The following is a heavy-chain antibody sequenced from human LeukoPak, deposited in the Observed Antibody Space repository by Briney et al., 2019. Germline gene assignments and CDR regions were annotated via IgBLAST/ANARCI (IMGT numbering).Heavy chain of an antibody. CDR1: GGSISSSSHY. D-gene: IGHD3-10*01. CDR3: ARAAVLRGVRHFDL. CDR2: IYYSGST. Sequence: SETLSLTCTVSGGSISSSSHYWGWIRQPPGKGLEWIGNIYYSGSTYYNPSLKSRVTISVDTSKNQFSLTLNSVTAADTAVYYCARAAVLRGVRHFDLWGRGTLVTVSS. V-gene: IGHV4-39*07. J-gene: IGHJ2*01.